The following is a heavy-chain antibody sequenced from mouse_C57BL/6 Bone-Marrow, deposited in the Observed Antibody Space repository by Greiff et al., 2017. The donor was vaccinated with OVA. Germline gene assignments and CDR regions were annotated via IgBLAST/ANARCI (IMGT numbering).Heavy chain of an antibody. CDR2: ISNGGGST. J-gene: IGHJ2*01. CDR1: GFTFSDYY. Sequence: EVQGVESGGGLVQPGGSLKLSCAASGFTFSDYYMYWVRQTPEKRLEWVAYISNGGGSTYYPDTVKGRFTISRDNAKNTLYLQMSRLKSEDTAMYYCARHGSSGPYYFDDWGQGTTLTVSS. V-gene: IGHV5-12*01. D-gene: IGHD3-1*01. CDR3: ARHGSSGPYYFDD.